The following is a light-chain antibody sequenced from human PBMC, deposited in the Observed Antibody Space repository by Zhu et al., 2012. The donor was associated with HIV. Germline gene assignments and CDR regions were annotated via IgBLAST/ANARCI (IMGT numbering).Light chain of an antibody. CDR3: QHYVPSPMYX. J-gene: IGKJ2*01. CDR2: GAS. V-gene: IGKV3-20*01. CDR1: QTVSRNY. Sequence: EIVLTQSPGTLSLSPGERATLSCRASQTVSRNYLAWYQQKPGQAPRLLIYGASRRVTGIPDRFSGSGSGTDFTLTISRLEPEDFAVYYCQHYVPSPMYXFGQGTKLEIK.